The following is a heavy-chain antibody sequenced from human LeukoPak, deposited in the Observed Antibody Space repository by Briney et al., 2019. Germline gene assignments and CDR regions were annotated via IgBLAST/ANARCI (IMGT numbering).Heavy chain of an antibody. V-gene: IGHV3-7*03. CDR2: LKQDGSEK. CDR1: GLTFSNYW. Sequence: GGSLRLSCAASGLTFSNYWMDWVRQAPGKGLEWVANLKQDGSEKNYVDSVKGRFIISRDNAKSSLYLQMNTLRADDTAVYYCARDGFGTGSNWGQGTLVTVSS. J-gene: IGHJ4*02. CDR3: ARDGFGTGSN. D-gene: IGHD3-16*01.